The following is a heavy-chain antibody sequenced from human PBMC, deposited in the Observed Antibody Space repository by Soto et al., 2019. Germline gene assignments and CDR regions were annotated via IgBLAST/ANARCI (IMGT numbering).Heavy chain of an antibody. Sequence: QTLSLTCAITGDTVYSNTASWNWIRQSPSRGLEWLGRTYFRSKWYNDYAVSVKSRIIINPDTSNNQFSLQLKSVTPEDTAVYFCAKGDNLGPKTGYAFDPWGQGIMVTVSS. CDR2: TYFRSKWYN. CDR3: AKGDNLGPKTGYAFDP. V-gene: IGHV6-1*01. CDR1: GDTVYSNTAS. J-gene: IGHJ5*02. D-gene: IGHD5-12*01.